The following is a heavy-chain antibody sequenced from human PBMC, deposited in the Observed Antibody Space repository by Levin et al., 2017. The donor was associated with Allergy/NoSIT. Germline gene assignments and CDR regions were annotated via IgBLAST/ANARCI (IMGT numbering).Heavy chain of an antibody. J-gene: IGHJ3*02. CDR3: ARDITSQDAFDI. CDR1: GFTFSSYW. V-gene: IGHV3-74*01. D-gene: IGHD3-16*01. CDR2: INSDGSST. Sequence: LSLTCAASGFTFSSYWMHWVRQAPGKGLVWVSRINSDGSSTSYADSVKGRFTISRDNAKNTLYLQMNSLRAEDTAVYYCARDITSQDAFDIWGQGTMVTVSS.